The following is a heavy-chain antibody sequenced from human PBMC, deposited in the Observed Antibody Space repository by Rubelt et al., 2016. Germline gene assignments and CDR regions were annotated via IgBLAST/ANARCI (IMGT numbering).Heavy chain of an antibody. D-gene: IGHD4-17*01. J-gene: IGHJ2*01. CDR2: IYYSGSS. CDR1: GGSISSSSYY. Sequence: QLQLQESGPGLVKPSETLSLTCTVSGGSISSSSYYWGWIRQPPGKGLEWIGSIYYSGSSYHIPSIKSRVTISVDTSKNHLSRIRRSVTAADTALYYCASSTVTNRYWYFDLWGRGTLVTVSS. CDR3: ASSTVTNRYWYFDL. V-gene: IGHV4-39*02.